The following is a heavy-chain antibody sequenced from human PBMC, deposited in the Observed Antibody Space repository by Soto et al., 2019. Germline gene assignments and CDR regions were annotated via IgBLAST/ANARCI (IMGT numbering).Heavy chain of an antibody. V-gene: IGHV1-69*13. CDR2: IIPIFGTA. CDR3: ARELVPREDGSGNRFHYYYYYGMDV. CDR1: GGTFSSYA. Sequence: ASVKVSCKASGGTFSSYAISWVRQAPGQGLEWMGGIIPIFGTANYAQKFQGRVTITADESTSTAYMELSSLRSEDTAVYYCARELVPREDGSGNRFHYYYYYGMDVWGQGTTVTVSS. D-gene: IGHD3-10*01. J-gene: IGHJ6*02.